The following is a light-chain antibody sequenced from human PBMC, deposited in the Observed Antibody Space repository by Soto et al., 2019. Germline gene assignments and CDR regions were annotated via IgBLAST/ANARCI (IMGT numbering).Light chain of an antibody. CDR1: QSVFSS. CDR2: GAA. CDR3: QHYRTWPA. J-gene: IGKJ1*01. V-gene: IGKV3-15*01. Sequence: EIVMTQSPATLSVSPGERATLSCRASQSVFSSRAWPQQKPGQAPRLLIYGAATRTTGIPARFSGSWSGTEFTTTSSRQQSEDYAMYYCQHYRTWPAFGQGSKVEGK.